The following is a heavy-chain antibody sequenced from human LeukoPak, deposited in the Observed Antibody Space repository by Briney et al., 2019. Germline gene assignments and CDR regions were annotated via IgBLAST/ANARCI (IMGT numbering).Heavy chain of an antibody. CDR3: AGTGGYEQFDY. CDR1: GGFVNNSRYY. V-gene: IGHV4-39*01. D-gene: IGHD5-12*01. J-gene: IGHJ4*02. CDR2: IYYSGTT. Sequence: KPSETLSLTCTVPGGFVNNSRYYWGWIRQTPGKGLEWIATIYYSGTTYYNPSLKSRVTISVATSNTQFSLEVNSMTVADTGVYYCAGTGGYEQFDYWGQGVLVTVSS.